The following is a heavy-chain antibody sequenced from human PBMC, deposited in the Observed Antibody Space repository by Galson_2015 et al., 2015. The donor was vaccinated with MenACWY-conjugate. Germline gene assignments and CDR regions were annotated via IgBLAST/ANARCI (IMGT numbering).Heavy chain of an antibody. CDR1: GGSISSGAYY. V-gene: IGHV4-31*03. J-gene: IGHJ4*02. D-gene: IGHD3-10*01. CDR2: IYYTGST. CDR3: ARRRGYFDY. Sequence: TLSLTCTVSGGSISSGAYYWSWIRQRPGKGLEWIGYIYYTGSTYYNPSLKSRVTISIDTSKKRFSLKLSSVTAADTAVYYCARRRGYFDYWGQGTLVTVSS.